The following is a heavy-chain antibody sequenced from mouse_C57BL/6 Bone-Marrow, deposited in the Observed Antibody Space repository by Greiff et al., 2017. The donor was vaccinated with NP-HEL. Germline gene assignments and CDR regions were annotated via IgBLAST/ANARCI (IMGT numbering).Heavy chain of an antibody. J-gene: IGHJ2*01. D-gene: IGHD2-1*01. CDR1: GYTFTSYW. Sequence: QVQLQQPGAELVRPGSSVKLSCKASGYTFTSYWMDWVKQRPGQGLEWIGNIYPSDSETHYNQKFKDKATLTVDKSSSTAYMQLSSLTSEDSAVYYCARRGNYRGYFDYWGQGTTLTVSS. CDR2: IYPSDSET. V-gene: IGHV1-61*01. CDR3: ARRGNYRGYFDY.